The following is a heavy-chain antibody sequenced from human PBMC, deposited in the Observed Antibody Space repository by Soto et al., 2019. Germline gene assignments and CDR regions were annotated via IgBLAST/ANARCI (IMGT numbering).Heavy chain of an antibody. D-gene: IGHD6-13*01. V-gene: IGHV4-30-2*01. Sequence: QLQLQESGSGLVKPSQTLSLTCAVSGGSISSGGYSWSWIRQPPGKGLEWIGYIYHSGSTYYNPSLXGXVXIXXDRSKNQVSLEASSVTGAGTAGDYRASGQPPVPNYWGQGTLVTVSS. CDR1: GGSISSGGYS. CDR3: ASGQPPVPNY. J-gene: IGHJ4*02. CDR2: IYHSGST.